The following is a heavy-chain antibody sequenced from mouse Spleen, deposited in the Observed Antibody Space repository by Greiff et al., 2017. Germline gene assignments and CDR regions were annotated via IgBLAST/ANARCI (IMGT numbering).Heavy chain of an antibody. J-gene: IGHJ2*01. CDR3: ARVLSDGSYYFDY. V-gene: IGHV3-6*01. D-gene: IGHD1-1*02. Sequence: ESGPGLVKPSQSLSLTCSVTGYSITSGYYWNWIRQFPGNKLEWMGYISYDGSNNYNPSLKNRISITRDTSKNQFFLKLNSVTTEDTATYYCARVLSDGSYYFDYWGQGTTLTVSS. CDR2: ISYDGSN. CDR1: GYSITSGYY.